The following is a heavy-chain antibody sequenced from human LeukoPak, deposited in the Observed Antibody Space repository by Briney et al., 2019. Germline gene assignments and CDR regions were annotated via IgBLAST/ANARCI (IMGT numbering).Heavy chain of an antibody. CDR2: IYHSEST. Sequence: SETLSLTCTVSGYSISSGYYWGWIRQPPGKGLEWIGSIYHSESTYYNPSLKSRVTISVDTSKNQFSLKLSSVTAADTAVYYCARDLTERSAYYDFWSGYPDNNWFDPWGQGTLVTVSS. CDR1: GYSISSGYY. CDR3: ARDLTERSAYYDFWSGYPDNNWFDP. V-gene: IGHV4-38-2*02. D-gene: IGHD3-3*01. J-gene: IGHJ5*02.